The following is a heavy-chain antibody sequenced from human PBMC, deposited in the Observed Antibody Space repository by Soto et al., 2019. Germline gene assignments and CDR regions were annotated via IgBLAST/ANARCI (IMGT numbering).Heavy chain of an antibody. CDR1: GYTFTGYY. V-gene: IGHV1-2*02. CDR2: INPNSGGT. D-gene: IGHD6-13*01. CDR3: ARRTKYSSSLSNLDY. Sequence: ASVKVSCKASGYTFTGYYMHWVRQAPGQGLEWMGWINPNSGGTNYAQKFQGRVTMTRDTSISTAYMELSRLRSDDTAVYYCARRTKYSSSLSNLDYWGQGTLVTVSS. J-gene: IGHJ4*02.